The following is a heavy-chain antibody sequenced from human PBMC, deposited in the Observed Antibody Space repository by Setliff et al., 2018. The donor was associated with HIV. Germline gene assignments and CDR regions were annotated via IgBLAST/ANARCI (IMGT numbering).Heavy chain of an antibody. J-gene: IGHJ3*02. CDR1: EFTFSGHW. V-gene: IGHV3-7*01. CDR2: IKQDGSEK. CDR3: ARSRSTRDAFDT. Sequence: LRLSCAASEFTFSGHWMSWVRQAPGKGLEWVANIKQDGSEKNYVDFVKGRFTISRDNAKNSLYLDMNTLRAEDTALYYCARSRSTRDAFDTWGQGTMVTVSS. D-gene: IGHD2-2*01.